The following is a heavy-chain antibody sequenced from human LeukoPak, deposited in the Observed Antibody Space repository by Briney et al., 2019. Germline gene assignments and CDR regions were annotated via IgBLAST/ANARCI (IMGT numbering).Heavy chain of an antibody. CDR2: IRRTGGST. Sequence: GGSLRLSCAASGFTFSSFWIHWVRQVPGKGLEWVSAIRRTGGSTYYADSVKGRFTISRDNSKNTLYLQVNSLRAEDTAVYYCANTDYYDTSALDYWGQGTLVTVSS. V-gene: IGHV3-23*01. D-gene: IGHD3-22*01. J-gene: IGHJ4*02. CDR1: GFTFSSFW. CDR3: ANTDYYDTSALDY.